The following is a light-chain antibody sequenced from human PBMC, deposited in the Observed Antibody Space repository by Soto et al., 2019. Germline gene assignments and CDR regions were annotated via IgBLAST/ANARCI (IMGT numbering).Light chain of an antibody. J-gene: IGKJ2*01. V-gene: IGKV3-15*01. CDR2: GAS. Sequence: DIVMTQSPGTLSVSPGERATLSCRASQSVGNTLAWYQQKPGQAPRLLIHGASTRATGIPARFSGSGSGTEFTLTISRLEPEDFAVYYCQHYGGSPLYTFGQGTKLEIK. CDR1: QSVGNT. CDR3: QHYGGSPLYT.